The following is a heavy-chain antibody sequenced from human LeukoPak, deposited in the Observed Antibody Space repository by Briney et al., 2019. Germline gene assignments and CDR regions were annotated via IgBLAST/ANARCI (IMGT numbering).Heavy chain of an antibody. D-gene: IGHD6-13*01. Sequence: GGSLRLSCAASGFTFSSYSMNWVRQAPGKGLEWVSYISSSSSSTIYYADSVKGRFTISRDNAKNSLYLLMNSLRAEDTAVYYCARDLLGLYSSSWSHVDWGQGTLVTVSS. CDR3: ARDLLGLYSSSWSHVD. CDR2: ISSSSSSTI. CDR1: GFTFSSYS. V-gene: IGHV3-48*01. J-gene: IGHJ4*02.